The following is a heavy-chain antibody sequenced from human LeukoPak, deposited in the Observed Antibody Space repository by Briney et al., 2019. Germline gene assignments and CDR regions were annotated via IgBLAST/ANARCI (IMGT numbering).Heavy chain of an antibody. CDR3: ARYFDYIYGMDV. J-gene: IGHJ6*02. D-gene: IGHD3-9*01. V-gene: IGHV4-59*01. CDR1: GGSIARYY. CDR2: IPYTGST. Sequence: PSETLSLTCTISGGSIARYYWSWIRQSPGKGLEWIGYIPYTGSTNYNPSLRSRVTVSVDPSKNQFSPNLTSVTAADTAIYYCARYFDYIYGMDVWGQGTTVTVSS.